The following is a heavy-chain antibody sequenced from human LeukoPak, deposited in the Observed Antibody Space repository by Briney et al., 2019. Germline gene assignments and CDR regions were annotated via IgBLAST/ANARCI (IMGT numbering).Heavy chain of an antibody. CDR2: IYYSGST. V-gene: IGHV4-39*01. CDR1: GGSISSSSYY. J-gene: IGHJ4*02. CDR3: ARQQGLYYFDY. Sequence: PSETLSLTRTVSGGSISSSSYYWGWIRQPPGKGLEWIGSIYYSGSTYYNPSLKSRVTISVDTSKNQFSLKLSSVTAADTAVYYCARQQGLYYFDYWGQGTLVTVSS.